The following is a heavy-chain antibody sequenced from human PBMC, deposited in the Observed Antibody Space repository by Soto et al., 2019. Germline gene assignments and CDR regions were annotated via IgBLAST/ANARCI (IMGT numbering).Heavy chain of an antibody. CDR3: ARDPPYYDPGLDY. J-gene: IGHJ4*02. V-gene: IGHV3-30-3*01. CDR2: ISYDGSNK. Sequence: GGSLRLSCAASGFTFSSYAMHWVRQAPGKGLEWVAVISYDGSNKYYADSVKGRFTISRDNYKNTLYLQMNSLRAEDTAVYYCARDPPYYDPGLDYWGQGTLVTVSS. D-gene: IGHD3-16*01. CDR1: GFTFSSYA.